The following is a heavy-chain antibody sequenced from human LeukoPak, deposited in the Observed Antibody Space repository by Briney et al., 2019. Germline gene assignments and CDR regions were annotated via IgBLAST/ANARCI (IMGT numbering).Heavy chain of an antibody. J-gene: IGHJ5*02. V-gene: IGHV4-59*01. CDR2: IYYSGST. D-gene: IGHD3-9*01. Sequence: SETLSLTCTVSGGSISSYYWSWIRQPPGKGLEWIGYIYYSGSTNYNPSLKSRATISVDTSKNQFSLKLSSVTAADTAVYYCARVLTGYPLSWFDPWGQGTLVTVSS. CDR1: GGSISSYY. CDR3: ARVLTGYPLSWFDP.